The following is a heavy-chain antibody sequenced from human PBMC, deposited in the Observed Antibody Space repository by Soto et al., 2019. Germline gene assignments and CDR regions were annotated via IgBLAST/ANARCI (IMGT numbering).Heavy chain of an antibody. D-gene: IGHD4-4*01. J-gene: IGHJ5*02. CDR3: ARSPTTVNHWFDP. Sequence: QLQLQESGPGLVKPSETLSLTCTVSGGSISSSSYYWGWIRQPPGKGLEWIGSIYYSGSTYYNPSLKSRVTISVDTSKNQFSLKLSSVTAADTAVYYCARSPTTVNHWFDPWGQGTLVTVSS. V-gene: IGHV4-39*01. CDR2: IYYSGST. CDR1: GGSISSSSYY.